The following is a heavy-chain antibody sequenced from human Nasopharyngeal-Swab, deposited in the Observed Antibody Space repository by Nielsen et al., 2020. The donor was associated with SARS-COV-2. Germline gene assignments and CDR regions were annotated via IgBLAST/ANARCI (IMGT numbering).Heavy chain of an antibody. CDR3: ARDYYDSSGSAKGNDY. J-gene: IGHJ4*02. CDR2: INWNGGST. V-gene: IGHV3-20*04. CDR1: GFTFDYYG. Sequence: GESLKISCAAFGFTFDYYGMSWVRQAPGKGLEWVSGINWNGGSTGYADSVKGRFTISRDNAKNSLYLQMNSLRAEDTALYYCARDYYDSSGSAKGNDYWGQGTLVTVSS. D-gene: IGHD3-22*01.